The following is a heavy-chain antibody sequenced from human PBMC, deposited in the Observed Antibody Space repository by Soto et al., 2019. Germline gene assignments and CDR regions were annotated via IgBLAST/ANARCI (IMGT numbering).Heavy chain of an antibody. D-gene: IGHD5-12*01. CDR1: GYTFTSYY. Sequence: QVQLVQSGAEVKKPGASVKVSCKASGYTFTSYYMHWVRQAPGQGLEWMGIINPSGGSTSYAQKFQGRVTMTRDTSTSTVYMELSSLRSEDTAVYYCARSKDDGYNIYYGMDVWGQGTTVTVSS. J-gene: IGHJ6*02. CDR3: ARSKDDGYNIYYGMDV. CDR2: INPSGGST. V-gene: IGHV1-46*01.